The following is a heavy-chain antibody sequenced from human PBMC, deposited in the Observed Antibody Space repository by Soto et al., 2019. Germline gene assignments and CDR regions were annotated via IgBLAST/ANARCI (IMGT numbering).Heavy chain of an antibody. CDR2: ISYDGTNK. V-gene: IGHV3-30*18. CDR3: AKDLVTYDFWKADVDY. CDR1: GFTFNSYG. Sequence: PGGSLRLSCTASGFTFNSYGMHWVRQAPGKGLEWVAVISYDGTNKFYADSVKGRFTISRDNSKNTVYLQMNSLRAEDTAVYYCAKDLVTYDFWKADVDYWGQGTLVTVSS. D-gene: IGHD3-3*01. J-gene: IGHJ4*02.